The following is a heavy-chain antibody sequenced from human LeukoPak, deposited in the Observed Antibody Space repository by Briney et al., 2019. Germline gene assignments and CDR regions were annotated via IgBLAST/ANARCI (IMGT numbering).Heavy chain of an antibody. J-gene: IGHJ6*03. V-gene: IGHV3-21*01. CDR3: AIGYSNYMDV. D-gene: IGHD1-14*01. CDR2: ISSSSSYI. Sequence: PGGSLRLSCAASGLTFSSYAMSWVRQAPGKGLEWVSCISSSSSYIYYADSVKGRFTISRDNAKNSLHLQMNSLRVEDTAVYYCAIGYSNYMDVWGKGTTVTISS. CDR1: GLTFSSYA.